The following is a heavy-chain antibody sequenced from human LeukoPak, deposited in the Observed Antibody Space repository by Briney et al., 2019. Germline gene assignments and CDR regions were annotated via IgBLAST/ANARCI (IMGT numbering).Heavy chain of an antibody. CDR3: AKSVLRFSPFDY. CDR1: GFSFGSYA. V-gene: IGHV3-23*01. CDR2: TTASGGST. Sequence: GGSLRLSCAASGFSFGSYAMSWVRQAPGKGLEWVSTTTASGGSTYYADSAKGRFIISRDNSKNTLYLQMSSLRAEDTAVYYCAKSVLRFSPFDYWGQGTLVTVSS. D-gene: IGHD3-3*01. J-gene: IGHJ4*02.